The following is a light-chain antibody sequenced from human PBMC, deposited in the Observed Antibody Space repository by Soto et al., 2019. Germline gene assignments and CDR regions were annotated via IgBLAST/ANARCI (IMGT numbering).Light chain of an antibody. Sequence: EIVLTQSPGTLSLSPGERATLSCRASQSVSSSYLAWYQQKPGQAPRLLIYGASSRATGIPDRFSGSGSGKGFTLSIIRLYPEDFAVHYCRQDGRPPGTFGQGTNLQIK. V-gene: IGKV3-20*01. CDR3: RQDGRPPGT. CDR1: QSVSSSY. J-gene: IGKJ2*01. CDR2: GAS.